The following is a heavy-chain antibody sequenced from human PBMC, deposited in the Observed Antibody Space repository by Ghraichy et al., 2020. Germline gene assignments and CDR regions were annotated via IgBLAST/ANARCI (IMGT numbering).Heavy chain of an antibody. CDR3: AREGAPPREWFDP. D-gene: IGHD1-26*01. CDR1: GGSISSYY. V-gene: IGHV4-59*01. J-gene: IGHJ5*02. CDR2: IYYSGST. Sequence: ETLSLTCTVSGGSISSYYWSWIRQPPGKGLEWIGYIYYSGSTNYNPSLKSRVTISVDTSKNQFSLKLSSVTAADTAVYYCAREGAPPREWFDPWGQGTLVTVSS.